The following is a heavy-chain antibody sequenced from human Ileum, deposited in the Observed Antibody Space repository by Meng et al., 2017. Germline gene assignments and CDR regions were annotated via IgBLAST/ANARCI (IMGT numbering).Heavy chain of an antibody. V-gene: IGHV2-5*02. CDR2: IYWDDDK. CDR1: GFSLATSGVS. Sequence: QITLKEPGPSLVRATRTSHLTCNFSGFSLATSGVSVSWIRQPPGEALEWLALIYWDDDKRYSPSLKNRLAITKDTSKHQVVLTMTNMDPMDTGTYYCAHSPQGYFDYWCPGTLVTVSS. J-gene: IGHJ4*02. CDR3: AHSPQGYFDY.